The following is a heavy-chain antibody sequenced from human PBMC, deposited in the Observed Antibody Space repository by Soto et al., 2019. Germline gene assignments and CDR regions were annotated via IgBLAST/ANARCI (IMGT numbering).Heavy chain of an antibody. CDR1: GFTFSSYA. D-gene: IGHD6-6*01. J-gene: IGHJ5*02. V-gene: IGHV3-23*01. CDR2: ISGSGGST. CDR3: AIDPSYSSSELIIDP. Sequence: EVQLLESGGGLVQPGGSLRLSCAASGFTFSSYAMSWVRQAPGKGLEWVSAISGSGGSTYYADSVKGRFTISRDNSKNTLYLQMNSLRAEDTAVYYCAIDPSYSSSELIIDPWGQGTLVTVSS.